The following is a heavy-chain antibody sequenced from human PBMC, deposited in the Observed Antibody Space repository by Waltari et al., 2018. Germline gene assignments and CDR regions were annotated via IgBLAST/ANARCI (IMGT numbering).Heavy chain of an antibody. CDR3: GLEGDGCPY. CDR2: IKQDGSEK. CDR1: GFTFSSYW. J-gene: IGHJ4*02. D-gene: IGHD6-19*01. Sequence: EVQLVESGGGLVQPGGSLRLSFAASGFTFSSYWMSWVRQAPGKGLEWVANIKQDGSEKYYVDSVKGRFTISRDNAKNSLYLQMNSLRAEDTAVYYCGLEGDGCPYWGQGTLVTVSS. V-gene: IGHV3-7*01.